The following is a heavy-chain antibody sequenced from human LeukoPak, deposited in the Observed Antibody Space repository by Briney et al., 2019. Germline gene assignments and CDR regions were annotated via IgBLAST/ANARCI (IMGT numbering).Heavy chain of an antibody. V-gene: IGHV4-38-2*02. D-gene: IGHD1-26*01. J-gene: IGHJ5*02. Sequence: SETLSLTCTVSGYSISSGYYWGWIRQPPGKGLEWIGSIYHSGSTYYNPSLKSRVTISVDTSNNQFSLKVTSVTAADTAMYYCAKREGPMSGSYDYFDPWGQGTLVTVS. CDR1: GYSISSGYY. CDR2: IYHSGST. CDR3: AKREGPMSGSYDYFDP.